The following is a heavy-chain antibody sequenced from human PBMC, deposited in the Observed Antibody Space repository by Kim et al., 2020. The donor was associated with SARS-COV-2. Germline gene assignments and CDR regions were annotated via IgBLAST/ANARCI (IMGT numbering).Heavy chain of an antibody. CDR2: INAGNRNT. CDR1: GYTFTDYV. J-gene: IGHJ4*02. CDR3: ARVSGTYWAFDS. V-gene: IGHV1-3*01. Sequence: ASVKVSCKASGYTFTDYVIHWVRQAPGQRLEWMGWINAGNRNTKYSQKFQGRVTITGDTSASTAFMDLSSLRSEDTAVYYCARVSGTYWAFDSWGQGTLVTVSS. D-gene: IGHD1-26*01.